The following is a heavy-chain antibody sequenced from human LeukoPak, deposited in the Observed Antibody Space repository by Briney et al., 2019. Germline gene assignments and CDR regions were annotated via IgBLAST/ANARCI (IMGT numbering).Heavy chain of an antibody. CDR3: AREYVYSYGFPRGDAFDI. CDR2: IYTSGST. Sequence: TSETLSLTCTVSGGSISSYYWSWIRQPAGKGLEWIGRIYTSGSTNYNPSLKSRVTMSVDTSKNQFSLKLSSVTAADTAVYYCAREYVYSYGFPRGDAFDIWGQGTMVTVSS. V-gene: IGHV4-4*07. D-gene: IGHD5-18*01. CDR1: GGSISSYY. J-gene: IGHJ3*02.